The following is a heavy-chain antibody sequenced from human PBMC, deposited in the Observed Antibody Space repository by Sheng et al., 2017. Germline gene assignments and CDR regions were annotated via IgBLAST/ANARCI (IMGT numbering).Heavy chain of an antibody. CDR2: IYSDGST. D-gene: IGHD6-6*01. CDR1: GFTVSVNY. Sequence: EVQLVESGGGLSPALGGPVRLSCAASGFTVSVNYMNWVRQAPGKGLDWVSIIYSDGSTYYADSVKGRFTISRDNSKNTLYLQMNSLRVEDTALYYCARDRRKGAFDIWGQGTMVTVSS. J-gene: IGHJ3*02. CDR3: ARDRRKGAFDI. V-gene: IGHV3-53*01.